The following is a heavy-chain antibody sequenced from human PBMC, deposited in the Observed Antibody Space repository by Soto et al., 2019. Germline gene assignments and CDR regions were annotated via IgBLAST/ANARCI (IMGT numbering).Heavy chain of an antibody. CDR3: APSLSDSSGYYTFDY. CDR1: GYTFTSYY. CDR2: INPSGGST. D-gene: IGHD3-22*01. J-gene: IGHJ4*02. Sequence: ASVKVSCKASGYTFTSYYMHWVRQAPGQGLEWMGIINPSGGSTSYAQKFQGRVTMTRDTSTSTVYMELSSLRSEDTAVYYCAPSLSDSSGYYTFDYWGQGTLVTVSS. V-gene: IGHV1-46*01.